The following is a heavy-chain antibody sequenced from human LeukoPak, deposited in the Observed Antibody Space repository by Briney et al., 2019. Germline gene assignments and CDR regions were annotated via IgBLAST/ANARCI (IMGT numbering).Heavy chain of an antibody. D-gene: IGHD3-16*01. CDR3: ARDLRGSYDY. CDR2: ITGSGDST. J-gene: IGHJ4*02. V-gene: IGHV3-23*01. Sequence: GGSLRLSCAASGFTFTTFAMTWVRQAPGKGLEWVSSITGSGDSTYYADSVKGRFTISRDNSKNTLYLQMNSLRAEDTAVYYCARDLRGSYDYWGQGTRVTVSS. CDR1: GFTFTTFA.